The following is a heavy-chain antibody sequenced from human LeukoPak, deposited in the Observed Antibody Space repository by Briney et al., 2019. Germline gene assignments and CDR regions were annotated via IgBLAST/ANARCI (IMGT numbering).Heavy chain of an antibody. V-gene: IGHV3-53*05. CDR3: AKDLDYYDSSGYYDY. J-gene: IGHJ4*02. D-gene: IGHD3-22*01. CDR2: IYSDGTT. Sequence: GGSLRLSCAASGFTVITNYMSWVRQAPGKGLEWVSVIYSDGTTHYADSVKGRFTISRDNAKNSLYLQMNSLRAEDTALYYCAKDLDYYDSSGYYDYWGQGTLVTVSS. CDR1: GFTVITNY.